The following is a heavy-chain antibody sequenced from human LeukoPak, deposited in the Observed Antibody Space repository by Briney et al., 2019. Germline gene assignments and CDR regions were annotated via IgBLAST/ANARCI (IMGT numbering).Heavy chain of an antibody. J-gene: IGHJ4*02. CDR1: GGTFSSYA. CDR3: ASDYCSGGSCYDY. V-gene: IGHV1-69*04. D-gene: IGHD2-15*01. CDR2: IIPILGIA. Sequence: RASVKVSCKASGGTFSSYAISWVRQAPGQGLEWMGRIIPILGIANYAQKFQGRVTITADKSTSTAYMELSSLRSEDTAVYYCASDYCSGGSCYDYWGQGTLVTVSS.